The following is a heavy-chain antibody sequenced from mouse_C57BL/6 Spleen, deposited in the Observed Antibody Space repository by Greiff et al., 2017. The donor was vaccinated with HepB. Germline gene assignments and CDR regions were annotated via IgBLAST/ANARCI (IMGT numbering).Heavy chain of an antibody. CDR3: TTCDYGSSYYYWYFDV. V-gene: IGHV14-4*01. CDR1: GFNIKDDY. J-gene: IGHJ1*03. CDR2: IDPENGDT. Sequence: EVKLEESGAELVRPGASVKLSCTASGFNIKDDYMHWVKQRPEQGLEWIGWIDPENGDTEYASKFQGKATITADTSSNTAYLQLSSLTSEDTAVYYCTTCDYGSSYYYWYFDVWGTGTTVTVSS. D-gene: IGHD1-1*01.